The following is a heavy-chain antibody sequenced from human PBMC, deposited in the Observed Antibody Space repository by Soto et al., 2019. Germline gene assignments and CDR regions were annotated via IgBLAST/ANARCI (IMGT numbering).Heavy chain of an antibody. D-gene: IGHD6-13*01. CDR3: AGATLIAAAGYDN. CDR1: GFTFSDYY. CDR2: ISSSGSTI. J-gene: IGHJ4*02. V-gene: IGHV3-11*01. Sequence: GGSLRLSCAASGFTFSDYYMSWIRQAPGKGLEWVSYISSSGSTIYYADSVKGRFTISRDNAKNSLYLQMNSLRAEDTAVYYCAGATLIAAAGYDNWGQETLVTVSS.